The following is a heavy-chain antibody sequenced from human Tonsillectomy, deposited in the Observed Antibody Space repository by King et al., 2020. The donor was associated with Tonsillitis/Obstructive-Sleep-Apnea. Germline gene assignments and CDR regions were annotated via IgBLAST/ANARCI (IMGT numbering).Heavy chain of an antibody. D-gene: IGHD3-3*01. CDR3: TIDEGPSMDDFWSGYYDFDY. V-gene: IGHV3-15*01. Sequence: VQLVESGGGLVKPGGSLRLSCAASGFTFSNAWMSWVRQAPGKGLEWVGRIKSKTDGGTTDYAAPVKGRFTISRDDSKNTLYLQMNSLKTEDTAVYYCTIDEGPSMDDFWSGYYDFDYWGQGTLVTVSS. CDR2: IKSKTDGGTT. J-gene: IGHJ4*02. CDR1: GFTFSNAW.